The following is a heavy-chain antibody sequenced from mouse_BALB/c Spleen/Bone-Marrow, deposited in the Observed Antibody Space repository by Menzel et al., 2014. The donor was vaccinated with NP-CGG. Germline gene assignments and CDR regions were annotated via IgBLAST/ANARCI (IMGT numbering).Heavy chain of an antibody. V-gene: IGHV1-18*01. CDR3: ARDYGPNFDY. CDR2: INPYNDGT. J-gene: IGHJ2*01. CDR1: GYSFTGYT. Sequence: EVQLQQSGPELVKPGASMKISCKASGYSFTGYTMNWVKQSHGKNPEWIGLINPYNDGTSYNQKFKGKATLTVDKSSSTAYMELLSLTSEDSAVYYCARDYGPNFDYWGQGTTLTVSS. D-gene: IGHD1-2*01.